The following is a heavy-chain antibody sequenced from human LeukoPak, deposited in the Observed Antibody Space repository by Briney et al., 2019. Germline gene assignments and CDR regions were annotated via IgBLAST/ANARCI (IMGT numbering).Heavy chain of an antibody. D-gene: IGHD2-2*02. CDR3: ARGRVPAAITANWFDP. V-gene: IGHV4-34*01. J-gene: IGHJ5*02. Sequence: SETLSLTCAVYGGSFSGYYWSWIRQPPGKGLKWMGEINHSGSTNYNPSLKSRVTISVDTSKNQFSLKLSSVTAADTAVYYCARGRVPAAITANWFDPWGQGTLVTVSS. CDR1: GGSFSGYY. CDR2: INHSGST.